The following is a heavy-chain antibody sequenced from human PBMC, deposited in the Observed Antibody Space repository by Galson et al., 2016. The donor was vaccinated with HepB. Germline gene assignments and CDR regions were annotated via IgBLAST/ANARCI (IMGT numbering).Heavy chain of an antibody. CDR3: ARDGGTWTPNSYFDF. J-gene: IGHJ4*02. Sequence: SLRLSCAASGFSFSSQGMTWVRQAPGRGLDWVATMWPDGSEKYYADSVKGRFTVSRDNSQNTLCLQVNSLRAEDTAVYYCARDGGTWTPNSYFDFWGPGTLVTVSS. CDR1: GFSFSSQG. CDR2: MWPDGSEK. V-gene: IGHV3-33*08. D-gene: IGHD2/OR15-2a*01.